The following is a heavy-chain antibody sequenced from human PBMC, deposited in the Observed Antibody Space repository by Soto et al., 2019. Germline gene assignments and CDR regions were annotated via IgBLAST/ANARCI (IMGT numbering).Heavy chain of an antibody. D-gene: IGHD6-19*01. V-gene: IGHV3-20*04. CDR2: INWNGGST. J-gene: IGHJ4*02. CDR1: GFTFDDYG. CDR3: ARLYSSGWYGPGRY. Sequence: PGGSLRLSCAASGFTFDDYGMSWVRQAPGKGLEWVSGINWNGGSTGCADSVKGRFTISRDNAKNSLYLQMNSLRAEDTALYYCARLYSSGWYGPGRYWGQGTLVTVSS.